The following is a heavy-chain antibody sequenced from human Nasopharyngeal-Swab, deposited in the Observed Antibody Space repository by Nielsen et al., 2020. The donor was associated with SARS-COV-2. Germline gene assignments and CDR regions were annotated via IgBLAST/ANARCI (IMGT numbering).Heavy chain of an antibody. D-gene: IGHD5-18*01. Sequence: WIRQPPGKGLERVSYISSGSSIIYYADSVKGRFTISRDNAKNSLYLQMNSLRDEDTAVYYCARDRGYSYGYDAFDIWGQGTMVTVSS. V-gene: IGHV3-48*02. J-gene: IGHJ3*02. CDR3: ARDRGYSYGYDAFDI. CDR2: ISSGSSII.